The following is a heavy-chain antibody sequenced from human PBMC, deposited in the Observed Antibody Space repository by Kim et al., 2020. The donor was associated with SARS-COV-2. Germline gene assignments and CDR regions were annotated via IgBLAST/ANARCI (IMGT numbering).Heavy chain of an antibody. J-gene: IGHJ5*02. D-gene: IGHD6-13*01. CDR3: AGGGSGIAAAGT. Sequence: NYAQKFQGRVTITADESTSTAYMELSSLRAEDTAVYYCAGGGSGIAAAGTWGQGTLVTVSS. V-gene: IGHV1-69*01.